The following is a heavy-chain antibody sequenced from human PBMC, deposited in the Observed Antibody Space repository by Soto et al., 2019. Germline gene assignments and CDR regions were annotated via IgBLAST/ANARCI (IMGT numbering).Heavy chain of an antibody. V-gene: IGHV3-30-3*01. J-gene: IGHJ6*02. CDR1: GFTFSSYA. D-gene: IGHD3-10*01. CDR2: ISYDGSNK. CDR3: ARDNHITMVRGVIMSSHNYYGMDV. Sequence: GGSLRLSCAASGFTFSSYAMHWVRQAPGKGLEWVAVISYDGSNKYYADSVKGRFTISRDNSKNTLYLQMNSLRAEDTAVYYCARDNHITMVRGVIMSSHNYYGMDVWGQGTTVTVSS.